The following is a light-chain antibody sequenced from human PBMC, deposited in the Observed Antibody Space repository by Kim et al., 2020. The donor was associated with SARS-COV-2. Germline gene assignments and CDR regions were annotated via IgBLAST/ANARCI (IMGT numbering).Light chain of an antibody. CDR1: SSDVGGYDY. Sequence: QSALTQPPSASGSDGQSVTIPCTGTSSDVGGYDYVSWYQQHQGKAPKLMIYEVDKRPSGVPDHFSGSKSGNTASLTVSGLQAEDEADYYCSSYAGSNKWEVGGGTQLTVL. CDR3: SSYAGSNKWE. CDR2: EVD. J-gene: IGLJ3*02. V-gene: IGLV2-8*01.